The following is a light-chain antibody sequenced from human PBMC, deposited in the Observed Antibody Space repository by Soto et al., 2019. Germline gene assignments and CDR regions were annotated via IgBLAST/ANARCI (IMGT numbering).Light chain of an antibody. V-gene: IGKV1-5*03. Sequence: DIPMTQSPSTLSASVRDRVTITCRASQSISSWLAWYQQKPGKAPKLLIYKASSLESGVPSRFSGSGSGTEFTLTISSLQPDDFATYYCQQYNSYPTFGQGTRLEIK. CDR1: QSISSW. J-gene: IGKJ5*01. CDR2: KAS. CDR3: QQYNSYPT.